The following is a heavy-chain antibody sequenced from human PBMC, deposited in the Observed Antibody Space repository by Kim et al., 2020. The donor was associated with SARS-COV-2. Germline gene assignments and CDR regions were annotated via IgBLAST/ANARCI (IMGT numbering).Heavy chain of an antibody. D-gene: IGHD3-9*01. J-gene: IGHJ4*02. V-gene: IGHV1-3*01. CDR1: GYTFTSYA. CDR3: AREGGAILTGYYQPRGDFDY. Sequence: ASVKVSCKASGYTFTSYAMHWVRQAPGQRLEWMGWINAGNGNTKYSQKFQGRVTITRDTSASTAYMGLSSLRSEDTAVYYCAREGGAILTGYYQPRGDFDYWGQGTLVAVSS. CDR2: INAGNGNT.